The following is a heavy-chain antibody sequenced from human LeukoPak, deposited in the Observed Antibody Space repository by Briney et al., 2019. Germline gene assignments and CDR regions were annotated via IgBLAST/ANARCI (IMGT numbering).Heavy chain of an antibody. CDR3: TPVMVEDRGF. Sequence: PAVSLRLSCAASGFIFNKAWMNWVRQGPGKGPEWGGRIKSKNDGWTTDYGSPVKGRFTISRDDSKNTLYLQMNSLITDDTAIYYCTPVMVEDRGFWGQGTLVTVPS. CDR1: GFIFNKAW. CDR2: IKSKNDGWTT. V-gene: IGHV3-15*01. J-gene: IGHJ4*02. D-gene: IGHD2-15*01.